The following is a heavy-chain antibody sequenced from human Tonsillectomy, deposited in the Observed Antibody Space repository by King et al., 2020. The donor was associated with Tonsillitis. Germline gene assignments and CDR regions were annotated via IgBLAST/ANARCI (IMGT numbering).Heavy chain of an antibody. J-gene: IGHJ5*02. Sequence: VQLVESGGGLVQPGGSLRLSCAASGFTFSSYAMSWVRQAPGKGLEWVSAISGSGGSTYYADSVKGRFTISRDNSKNTLYLQMNSLRAEDTAVYYCAKLYYDFWGGRNWFDPWGQGTLVTVSS. CDR1: GFTFSSYA. D-gene: IGHD3-3*01. V-gene: IGHV3-23*04. CDR3: AKLYYDFWGGRNWFDP. CDR2: ISGSGGST.